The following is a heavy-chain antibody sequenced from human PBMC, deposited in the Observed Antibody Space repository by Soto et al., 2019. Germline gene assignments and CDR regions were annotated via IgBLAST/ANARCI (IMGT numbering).Heavy chain of an antibody. V-gene: IGHV1-2*04. CDR1: GYTFTGYY. CDR2: INPNSGGT. D-gene: IGHD3-3*01. J-gene: IGHJ5*02. CDR3: ARDVLWSGYYGWFDP. Sequence: ASVKVSCKASGYTFTGYYMHWVRQAPGQGLEWMGWINPNSGGTNYAQKFQGWVTMTRDTSISTAYMELSRLRSDDTAVYYCARDVLWSGYYGWFDPWGQGTLVTVSS.